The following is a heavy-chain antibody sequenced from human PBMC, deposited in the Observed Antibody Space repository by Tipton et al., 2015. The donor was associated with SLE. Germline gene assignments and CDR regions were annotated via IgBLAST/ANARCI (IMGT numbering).Heavy chain of an antibody. CDR3: AGDRKTGTIGA. D-gene: IGHD1-7*01. CDR2: IDPKSGGT. CDR1: GYTFTDYY. J-gene: IGHJ5*02. Sequence: LVQSGAELKKPGASVKVSCKTSGYTFTDYYVHWVRQAPGQGLEWMGWIDPKSGGTKYAPKFQGRVTMTRDTSINTAYMELSSLISDDTAVYFCAGDRKTGTIGAWGQGTLVTVSS. V-gene: IGHV1-2*02.